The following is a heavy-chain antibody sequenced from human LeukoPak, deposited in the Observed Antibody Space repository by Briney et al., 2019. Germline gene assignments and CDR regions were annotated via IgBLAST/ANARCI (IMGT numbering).Heavy chain of an antibody. D-gene: IGHD3-9*01. CDR1: GFTFSTSG. J-gene: IGHJ4*02. CDR3: ATDILTGYYLVY. Sequence: PGGSLRLSCAASGFTFSTSGLGWVRQAPGKGLVWVSRINSDGSSTSYADSVKGRFTISRDNAKNTLYLQMNSLRAEDTAVYYCATDILTGYYLVYWGQGTLVTVSS. CDR2: INSDGSST. V-gene: IGHV3-74*01.